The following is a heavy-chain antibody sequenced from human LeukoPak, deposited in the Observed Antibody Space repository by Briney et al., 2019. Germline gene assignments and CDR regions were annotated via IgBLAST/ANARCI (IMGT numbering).Heavy chain of an antibody. CDR1: GYTFTGYY. V-gene: IGHV1-2*02. D-gene: IGHD6-6*01. CDR3: ARDRNSGSSLDI. CDR2: IYPYSGDT. Sequence: GASVKVSCKASGYTFTGYYIHWVRQAPGQGLEWMGWIYPYSGDTNYAQNFQGRVTMTRDTSISTAYMERSSLKSDDTAVYYCARDRNSGSSLDIWGQGTMLTVSS. J-gene: IGHJ3*02.